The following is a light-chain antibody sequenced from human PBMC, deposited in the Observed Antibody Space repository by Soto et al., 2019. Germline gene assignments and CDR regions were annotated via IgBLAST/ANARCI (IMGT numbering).Light chain of an antibody. V-gene: IGKV1-39*01. J-gene: IGKJ4*01. CDR1: QSIRTY. CDR3: QQNYGTPLT. CDR2: AAS. Sequence: DIQMTQSPSSLSASVGDRVTITCRACQSIRTYLTWYQQKPGKAPKLLIYAASSLESGVPSRFSGSGSGTDFTLTITTLQPEDSATYYCQQNYGTPLTFGGGTKVEIK.